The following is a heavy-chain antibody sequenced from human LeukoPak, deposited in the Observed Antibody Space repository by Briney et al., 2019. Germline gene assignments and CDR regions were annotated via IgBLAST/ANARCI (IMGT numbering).Heavy chain of an antibody. V-gene: IGHV4-59*12. Sequence: PSETLSLTCTVSGGSISSYYWSWIRQPPGKGLEWIGCIYYSGSTNYNPSLKSRVTISVDTSKNQFSLKLSSVTAADTAVYYCARVGATAARYYYYYYMDVWGKGTTVTVSS. CDR3: ARVGATAARYYYYYYMDV. CDR1: GGSISSYY. J-gene: IGHJ6*03. CDR2: IYYSGST. D-gene: IGHD6-6*01.